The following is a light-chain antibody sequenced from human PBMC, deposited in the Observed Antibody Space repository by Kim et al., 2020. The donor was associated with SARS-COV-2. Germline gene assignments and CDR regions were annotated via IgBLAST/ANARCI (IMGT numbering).Light chain of an antibody. Sequence: EIVMTQSPATLSVSPGERATLSCRASQSVSSNLAWYQQKPGQAPRLLMYGASTRATGIPARFSGSGSGTEFTLTINSLQSEDFAVYYCHQYNNWHAFGQRTKLEIK. J-gene: IGKJ2*01. V-gene: IGKV3-15*01. CDR2: GAS. CDR1: QSVSSN. CDR3: HQYNNWHA.